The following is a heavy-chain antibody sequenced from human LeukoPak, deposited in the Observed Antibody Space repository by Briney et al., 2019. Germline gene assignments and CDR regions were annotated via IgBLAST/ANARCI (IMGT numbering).Heavy chain of an antibody. J-gene: IGHJ6*02. D-gene: IGHD2-2*01. CDR3: ARGWGYCSSTSCYYYYYYGMDV. CDR2: VNHSGST. CDR1: GGSFSGYY. Sequence: SETLSLTCAVYGGSFSGYYWSWIRQPPGKGLEWIGEVNHSGSTTYNPSLKSRVTISGDTSKNQFSLKLSSVTAADTAVYYCARGWGYCSSTSCYYYYYYGMDVWGQGTTVTVSS. V-gene: IGHV4-34*01.